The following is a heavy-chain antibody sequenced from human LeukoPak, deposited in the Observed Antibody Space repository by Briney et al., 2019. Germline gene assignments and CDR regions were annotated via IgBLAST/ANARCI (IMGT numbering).Heavy chain of an antibody. Sequence: PGGSLRLSCAASGFTFSSYGMHWVRQAPGKGLEWVAFIRYDGSNKYYADSVKGRFTISRDNSKNTLYPQMNSLRAEDTAVYYCAKDLGVMITFGGVVVDWGQGTLVTVSS. CDR3: AKDLGVMITFGGVVVD. D-gene: IGHD3-16*01. V-gene: IGHV3-30*02. CDR2: IRYDGSNK. J-gene: IGHJ1*01. CDR1: GFTFSSYG.